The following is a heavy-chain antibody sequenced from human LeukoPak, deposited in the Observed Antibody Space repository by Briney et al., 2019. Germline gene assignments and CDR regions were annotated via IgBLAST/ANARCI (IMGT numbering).Heavy chain of an antibody. CDR1: GFTFSSYG. V-gene: IGHV3-23*01. CDR3: AKRNTMVRGGPSFDY. CDR2: ISGSGGST. Sequence: GGTLRLSCAASGFTFSSYGMSWVRQAPGKGLEWVSAISGSGGSTYYADSVRGRFTVSRDNSKNTLYLQMNSLRPEDTAMYYCAKRNTMVRGGPSFDYWGQGILVTVSS. J-gene: IGHJ4*02. D-gene: IGHD3-10*01.